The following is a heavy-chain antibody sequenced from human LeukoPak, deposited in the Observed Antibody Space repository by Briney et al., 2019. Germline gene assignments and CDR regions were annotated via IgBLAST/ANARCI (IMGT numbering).Heavy chain of an antibody. Sequence: SETLSLTCTVSGVSISSYYWSWIRQPPGKGLEWGGYIYYSRSTNYNPSLKSRVTISVDTSKNQFSLKLSSVTAADTAVYYCARDLGYSGYVWFDPWGQGTLVTVSS. V-gene: IGHV4-59*01. CDR2: IYYSRST. J-gene: IGHJ5*02. CDR3: ARDLGYSGYVWFDP. CDR1: GVSISSYY. D-gene: IGHD5-12*01.